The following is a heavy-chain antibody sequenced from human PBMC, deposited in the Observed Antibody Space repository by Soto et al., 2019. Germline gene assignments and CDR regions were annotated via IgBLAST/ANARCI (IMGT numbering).Heavy chain of an antibody. J-gene: IGHJ4*02. CDR2: INPSGGST. D-gene: IGHD5-12*01. V-gene: IGHV1-46*03. CDR3: ARDLDRRGYSGYHLDY. CDR1: GYTFTNYY. Sequence: QVQLVQSGAEVKRPGASVKVSCKASGYTFTNYYVHWVRQAPGQGLEWMGIINPSGGSTTYAQKFQGRVTMTRDTSTNTMYRELSSLRSEDTAVYYCARDLDRRGYSGYHLDYWGQGTLVTVSS.